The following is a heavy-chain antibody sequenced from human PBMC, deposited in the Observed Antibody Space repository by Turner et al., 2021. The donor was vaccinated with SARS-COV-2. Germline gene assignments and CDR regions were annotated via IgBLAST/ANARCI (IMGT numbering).Heavy chain of an antibody. D-gene: IGHD2-2*01. V-gene: IGHV4-31*01. Sequence: VHLPESGPGLVKPSQTLSITCTVSGRTLSRGGYYWSWIRQHPGKGLEWIGFVYYSGSTYYTPSRKSQVTISLDTSKNQLSLKLSTVTAANTAVDYGATGTYQRLRNYDCGMDVGGQGTTVTVS. J-gene: IGHJ6*02. CDR1: GRTLSRGGYY. CDR2: VYYSGST. CDR3: ATGTYQRLRNYDCGMDV.